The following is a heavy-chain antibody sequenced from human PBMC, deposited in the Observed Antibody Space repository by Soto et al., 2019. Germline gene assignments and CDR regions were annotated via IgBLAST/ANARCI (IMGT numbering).Heavy chain of an antibody. CDR1: GWTFSRDA. V-gene: IGHV1-69*01. Sequence: AAPLKGSCKGAGWTFSRDASSWVRQAPGQGLEWMGGIIPIFGTANYAQKFQGRVTITADESTSTAYMELSSLRSEDTAVYYCARGATVVLYWYFDLWGRGTLVTVYS. D-gene: IGHD4-17*01. CDR3: ARGATVVLYWYFDL. CDR2: IIPIFGTA. J-gene: IGHJ2*01.